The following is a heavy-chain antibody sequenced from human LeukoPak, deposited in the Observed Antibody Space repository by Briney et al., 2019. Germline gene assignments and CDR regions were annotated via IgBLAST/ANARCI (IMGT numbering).Heavy chain of an antibody. CDR3: AKGAKVQGVISYFDY. CDR2: ISSSSSYI. V-gene: IGHV3-21*04. CDR1: GFTFSTYS. Sequence: PGGSLRLSCAASGFTFSTYSMNWVRQAPGKGLEWVSSISSSSSYIYYADSVKGRFTISRDNSKNTLYLQMNSLRAEDTAVYYCAKGAKVQGVISYFDYWGQGTLVTVSS. J-gene: IGHJ4*02. D-gene: IGHD3-10*01.